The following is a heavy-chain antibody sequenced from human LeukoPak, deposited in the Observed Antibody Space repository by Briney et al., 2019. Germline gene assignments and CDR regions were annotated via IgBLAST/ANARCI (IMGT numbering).Heavy chain of an antibody. CDR2: IKQDGSDK. CDR1: GFTFSSYW. D-gene: IGHD6-13*01. Sequence: GGSLRLSCVASGFTFSSYWLSWVRQAPGKGLEWVANIKQDGSDKYYVDSVKGRFTISRDNAKNSLYLRMNSLRAEDTAVYYCAKDRDSSSWYFDYWGQGTLVTVSS. V-gene: IGHV3-7*01. CDR3: AKDRDSSSWYFDY. J-gene: IGHJ4*02.